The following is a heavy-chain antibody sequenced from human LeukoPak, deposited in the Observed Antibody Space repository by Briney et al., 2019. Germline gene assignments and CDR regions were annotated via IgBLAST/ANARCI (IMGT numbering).Heavy chain of an antibody. D-gene: IGHD6-13*01. Sequence: SETLSLTCTVSGGSISSSTYYWGWIRQPPGKGLEWIGSIYYSGSTYYNPSLQSRVTISVDTSKNQFSLKLSSVTAADTAVYYCARRGSWSYYYAMDVWGQGATVAVSS. CDR1: GGSISSSTYY. J-gene: IGHJ6*02. CDR2: IYYSGST. CDR3: ARRGSWSYYYAMDV. V-gene: IGHV4-39*01.